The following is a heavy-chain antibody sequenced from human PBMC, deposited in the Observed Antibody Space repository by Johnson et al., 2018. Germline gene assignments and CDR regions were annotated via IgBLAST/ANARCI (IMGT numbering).Heavy chain of an antibody. CDR1: GLTFDDYA. Sequence: VQLVQSGGGLVQPGRSLRLSCAASGLTFDDYAMHWVRQAPGKGLEWVSGICWNRCIIHYADSVKGRFTISRDNSKNILYLQLNSLAVEDTAFYYSGKALYGTNRDAFDIWGQGTMVTVSS. V-gene: IGHV3-9*01. D-gene: IGHD4/OR15-4a*01. CDR2: ICWNRCII. J-gene: IGHJ3*02. CDR3: GKALYGTNRDAFDI.